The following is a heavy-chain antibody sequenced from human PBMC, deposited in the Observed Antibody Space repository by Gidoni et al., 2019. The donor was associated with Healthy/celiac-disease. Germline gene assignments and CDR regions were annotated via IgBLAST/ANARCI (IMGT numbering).Heavy chain of an antibody. J-gene: IGHJ4*02. V-gene: IGHV3-30-3*01. CDR3: ARDEASLGYFDY. CDR2: ISYDGNNK. Sequence: QVQLVESGGGVVQPVRSLRLYCAASGFTFSSYAMHWVRQAPGKGLEWVAVISYDGNNKYYADSVKGRFTISRDNSKNTLYLQMNGLRAEDTAVHYCARDEASLGYFDYWGQGTLVTVSS. CDR1: GFTFSSYA. D-gene: IGHD3-16*02.